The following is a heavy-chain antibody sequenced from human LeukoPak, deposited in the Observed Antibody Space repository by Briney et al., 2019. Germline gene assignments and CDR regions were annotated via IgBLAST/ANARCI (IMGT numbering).Heavy chain of an antibody. CDR2: IFGSGGST. V-gene: IGHV3-23*01. CDR3: AKDSDIGGYDYFDY. J-gene: IGHJ4*02. CDR1: GFTFSSYA. Sequence: GGSLRLSCAPSGFTFSSYAMSCVCQAPGERLEWVSAIFGSGGSTYYADSVKGRLTISRDNSKSTLYLQMNSLRAEDTAVYYCAKDSDIGGYDYFDYWGQGNLVTVSS. D-gene: IGHD1-26*01.